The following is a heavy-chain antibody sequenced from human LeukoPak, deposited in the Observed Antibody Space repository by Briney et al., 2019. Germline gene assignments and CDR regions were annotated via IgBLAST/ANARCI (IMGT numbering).Heavy chain of an antibody. CDR1: GFTFSSHA. Sequence: GRSLRLSCAASGFTFSSHAVHWVRQAPGKGLEWVAVISNDGNNKYYADSVKGRFTISRDNSKNTLYLQMNSLRAEDTAVYYCAKWAKRWLQPGNIDYWGQGTLVTVSS. J-gene: IGHJ4*02. D-gene: IGHD5-24*01. CDR3: AKWAKRWLQPGNIDY. CDR2: ISNDGNNK. V-gene: IGHV3-30*04.